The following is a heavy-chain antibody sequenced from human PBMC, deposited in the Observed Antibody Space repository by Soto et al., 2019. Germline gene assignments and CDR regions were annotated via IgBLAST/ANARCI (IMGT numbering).Heavy chain of an antibody. D-gene: IGHD1-1*01. J-gene: IGHJ5*02. Sequence: XASLSLPCTVSGASVSGFYLSWIRKSAGKGLEWIGRIYATGTTDYNPSLKSRVMMSVDTSKKQFSLKLRSVTAADTAVYYCVRDGTKTLRDWFDPWGQGISVTVSS. CDR1: GASVSGFY. CDR3: VRDGTKTLRDWFDP. V-gene: IGHV4-4*07. CDR2: IYATGTT.